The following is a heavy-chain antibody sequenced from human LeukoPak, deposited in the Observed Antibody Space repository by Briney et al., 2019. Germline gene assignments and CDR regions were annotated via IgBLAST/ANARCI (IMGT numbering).Heavy chain of an antibody. V-gene: IGHV4-61*02. CDR2: IYTSGST. J-gene: IGHJ5*02. CDR3: ARAPSSNYPHWFDP. Sequence: PSQTLSLTCTVSGGSISSGSYYWRWLRQPAGKGLEWIGRIYTSGSTNYNPSLKSRVTISLDTSKNQFSLKLSSVTAADTAVYYCARAPSSNYPHWFDPWGQGTLVTVSS. D-gene: IGHD4-11*01. CDR1: GGSISSGSYY.